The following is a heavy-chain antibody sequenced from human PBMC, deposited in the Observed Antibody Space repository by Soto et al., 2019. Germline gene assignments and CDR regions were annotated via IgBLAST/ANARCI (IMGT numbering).Heavy chain of an antibody. CDR3: ARDLVRGRFYSMDV. D-gene: IGHD3-10*01. V-gene: IGHV3-33*01. CDR1: GFTFSSYG. J-gene: IGHJ6*02. Sequence: QVQLVESGGGVVQPGRSLRLSCAASGFTFSSYGMHWVRQAPGKGLEWVAVIWYDGSNKYYADSVKGRFTISRDNSKNSPYLQPNSLRAEDTAVYYCARDLVRGRFYSMDVWGQGTTVTVP. CDR2: IWYDGSNK.